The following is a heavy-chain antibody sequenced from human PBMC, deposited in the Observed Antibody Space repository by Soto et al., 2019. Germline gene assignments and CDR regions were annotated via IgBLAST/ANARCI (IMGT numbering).Heavy chain of an antibody. J-gene: IGHJ3*02. CDR1: GISLSTSGVG. CDR3: ARGLATLPVFAFDI. Sequence: GPTLVNPTQTLTLTCTLSGISLSTSGVGLGWIRQTPGKALEWLALIYWNDDKHYSPSLKTRLTITKDTSKNQAVLTMTNMDPVDTATYYCARGLATLPVFAFDIWGQGTVVTVSS. CDR2: IYWNDDK. V-gene: IGHV2-5*01. D-gene: IGHD6-6*01.